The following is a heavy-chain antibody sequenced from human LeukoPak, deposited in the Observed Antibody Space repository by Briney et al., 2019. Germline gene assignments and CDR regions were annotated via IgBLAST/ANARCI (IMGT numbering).Heavy chain of an antibody. CDR2: MSYSGRT. J-gene: IGHJ3*01. Sequence: SETLSLICTVSGASINAYYWTWIRQSPEKGLEWVASMSYSGRTDSNPSLKSRVSMSVGPSKSQFSLRLTSVTAADTTIYYCAQQVVGTSNSFDVWGQGTFVAVSS. CDR1: GASINAYY. V-gene: IGHV4-59*01. CDR3: AQQVVGTSNSFDV. D-gene: IGHD6-13*01.